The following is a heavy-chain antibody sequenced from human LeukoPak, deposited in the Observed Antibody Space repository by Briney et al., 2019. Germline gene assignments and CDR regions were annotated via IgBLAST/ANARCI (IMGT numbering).Heavy chain of an antibody. V-gene: IGHV4-59*01. Sequence: SETLSLTCTVSGGSISSYYWSWIRQPPGKGLEGIGYIYYSGSTDYNPSLKSRVTISVDPSKNQFSLKLSSVTAADTAVYYCARVGGSMDPFDYWGQGTLVTVSS. J-gene: IGHJ4*02. CDR3: ARVGGSMDPFDY. CDR1: GGSISSYY. CDR2: IYYSGST. D-gene: IGHD2/OR15-2a*01.